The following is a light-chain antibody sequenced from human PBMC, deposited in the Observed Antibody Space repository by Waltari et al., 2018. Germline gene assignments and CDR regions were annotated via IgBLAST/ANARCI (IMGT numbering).Light chain of an antibody. CDR1: SRID. CDR3: QHYESLPVT. V-gene: IGKV3-20*01. CDR2: HES. Sequence: SRIDLVCFHQTPRRAPRLLFYHESVRAAGFPVRCSGRGYGTDFSLTISRLEPVNCAVYYCQHYESLPVTFGQGTKVEIK. J-gene: IGKJ1*01.